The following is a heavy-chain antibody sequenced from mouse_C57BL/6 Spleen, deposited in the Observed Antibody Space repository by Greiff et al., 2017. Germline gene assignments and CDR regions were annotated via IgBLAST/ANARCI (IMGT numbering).Heavy chain of an antibody. CDR3: TRVGYSNPDY. CDR1: GFTFSDAW. D-gene: IGHD2-5*01. J-gene: IGHJ2*01. CDR2: IRNKANNHAT. V-gene: IGHV6-6*01. Sequence: EVMLVESGGGLVQPGGSMKLSCAASGFTFSDAWMDWVRQSPEKGLEWVAEIRNKANNHATYYAESVKGRFTISRDDSKSSVYLQMNSVRAEDTGIYYCTRVGYSNPDYWGQGTTLTVSS.